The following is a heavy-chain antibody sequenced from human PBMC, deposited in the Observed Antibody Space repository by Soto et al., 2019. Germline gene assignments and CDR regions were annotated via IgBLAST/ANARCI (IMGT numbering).Heavy chain of an antibody. V-gene: IGHV3-23*01. D-gene: IGHD3-3*01. CDR2: ISGSGGST. CDR3: AKAPLFWSGYSTXDY. J-gene: IGHJ4*01. Sequence: GGSLRLSCAASGFTFSSYAMSWVRQAPGKGLEWVSAISGSGGSTYYADSVKGRFTISRDNSKNTLYLQMNSLRAEDTAVYYCAKAPLFWSGYSTXDYWGQGTLVTVSS. CDR1: GFTFSSYA.